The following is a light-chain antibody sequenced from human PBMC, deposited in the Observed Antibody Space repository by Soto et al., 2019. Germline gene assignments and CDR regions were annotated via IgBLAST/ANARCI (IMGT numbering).Light chain of an antibody. CDR1: QDISSY. CDR2: TAS. Sequence: DIQMTQSPSSLSASVGDRVTITCQASQDISSYLNWYQQKPGKAPKLLIYTASSLQSGVPSRFSGGGSGTDFNFSISSLQPEDIATYYCQQYDYLPFIFGPGTKVDIK. V-gene: IGKV1-33*01. CDR3: QQYDYLPFI. J-gene: IGKJ3*01.